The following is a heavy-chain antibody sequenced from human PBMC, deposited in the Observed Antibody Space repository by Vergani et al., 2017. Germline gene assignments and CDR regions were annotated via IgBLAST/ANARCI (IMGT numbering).Heavy chain of an antibody. CDR2: TWYDGNNK. J-gene: IGHJ5*02. D-gene: IGHD1-14*01. CDR3: ARDLRLLYNRFDP. CDR1: GFTFNQDG. Sequence: QVQMVESGGGVVQPGRSLRLSCAASGFTFNQDGMHWVRQAPGKGLERVAVTWYDGNNKQYADSVKGRITISRDNSKSTMYLQMNSLRDEDTGVYYCARDLRLLYNRFDPWGEGTLVTVSS. V-gene: IGHV3-33*01.